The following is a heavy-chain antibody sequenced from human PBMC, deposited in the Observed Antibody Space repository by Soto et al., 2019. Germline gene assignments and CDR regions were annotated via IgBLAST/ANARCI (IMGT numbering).Heavy chain of an antibody. CDR3: TVTTRSYWYFDL. CDR1: GFTFDDYA. J-gene: IGHJ2*01. V-gene: IGHV3-9*01. D-gene: IGHD4-17*01. Sequence: DVQLVESGGGLVQPGRSLRLSCAASGFTFDDYAMHWVRQAPGKGLEWVSGISWNSGSIGYADSVKGRFTISRDNAKNSLYLQMNSLRAEDTALYYCTVTTRSYWYFDLWGRGTLVTVSS. CDR2: ISWNSGSI.